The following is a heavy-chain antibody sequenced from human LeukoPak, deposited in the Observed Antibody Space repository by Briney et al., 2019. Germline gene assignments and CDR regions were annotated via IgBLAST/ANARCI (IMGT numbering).Heavy chain of an antibody. CDR2: ISAYNGNT. V-gene: IGHV1-18*01. CDR1: TYTFSPYA. D-gene: IGHD3-16*02. CDR3: ARDRYEWPFDY. J-gene: IGHJ4*02. Sequence: ASVKVSCKASTYTFSPYALNWVRQAPGQGLEWMGWISAYNGNTNYAQKLQGRVTLTTDTSTSTAYMELRSLRSDDTAVYYCARDRYEWPFDYWGQGTLVTVSS.